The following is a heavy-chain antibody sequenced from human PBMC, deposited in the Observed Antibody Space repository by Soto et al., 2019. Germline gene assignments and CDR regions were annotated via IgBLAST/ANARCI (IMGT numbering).Heavy chain of an antibody. CDR2: IDPSDSYT. D-gene: IGHD5-18*01. J-gene: IGHJ6*02. V-gene: IGHV5-10-1*01. CDR1: GCSFISYW. Sequence: PGESLKISCRGSGCSFISYWISWVRQMPGKGLEWMGRIDPSDSYTNYSPSFQGHVTISADKSISTAYLQWSSLKASDTAMYYCARHANTAMYYYYGMDVWGQGTTVTVSS. CDR3: ARHANTAMYYYYGMDV.